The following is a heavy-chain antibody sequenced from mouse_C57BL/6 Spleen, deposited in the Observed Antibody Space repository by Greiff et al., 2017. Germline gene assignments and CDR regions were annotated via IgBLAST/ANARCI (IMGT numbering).Heavy chain of an antibody. D-gene: IGHD1-1*01. Sequence: VQLQQSGAELVKPGASVKISCKASGYAFSSYWMNWVKQRPGKGLEWIGQIYPGDGDTNYNGKFKGKATLTADKSSSTAYMQLSSLTSEDSAVYFCARWGYYGHFDYWGQGTTLTVSS. CDR2: IYPGDGDT. J-gene: IGHJ2*01. CDR3: ARWGYYGHFDY. CDR1: GYAFSSYW. V-gene: IGHV1-80*01.